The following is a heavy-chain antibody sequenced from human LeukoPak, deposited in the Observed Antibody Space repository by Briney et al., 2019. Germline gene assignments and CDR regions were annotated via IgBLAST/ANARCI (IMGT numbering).Heavy chain of an antibody. CDR1: GYTFTSYY. CDR2: INPSGGST. D-gene: IGHD6-19*01. Sequence: ASVTVSFTASGYTFTSYYMHWVRQAPGQGREWMGLINPSGGSTSYAQKFQGKVTMTRDTSTSTVYMELSSLRSEDTAVYYCARDPVIAVAGTSYFDYWGQGTLVTVSS. V-gene: IGHV1-46*01. J-gene: IGHJ4*02. CDR3: ARDPVIAVAGTSYFDY.